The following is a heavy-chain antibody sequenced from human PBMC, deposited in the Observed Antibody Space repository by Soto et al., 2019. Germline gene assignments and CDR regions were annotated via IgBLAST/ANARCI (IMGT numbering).Heavy chain of an antibody. Sequence: EAQLLESGGGLVQPGGSLRLSCAASGFTFSRYAMSWVRQAPGKGLEWVSALSGSGGSTYHADSVKGRFTICKDNSKNSLDLQMDSLRAEDTAVYYCARSLAMITFWGVIVRSSRDAFDIWGQGTMLTVSS. CDR1: GFTFSRYA. CDR3: ARSLAMITFWGVIVRSSRDAFDI. J-gene: IGHJ3*02. V-gene: IGHV3-23*01. CDR2: LSGSGGST. D-gene: IGHD3-16*02.